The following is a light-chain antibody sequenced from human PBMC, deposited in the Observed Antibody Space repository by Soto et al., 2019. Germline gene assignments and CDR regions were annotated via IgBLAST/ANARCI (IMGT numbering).Light chain of an antibody. CDR3: QQSYSTPPT. J-gene: IGKJ1*01. CDR2: AAS. V-gene: IGKV1-39*01. Sequence: DIQMTQSPSSLSAPVGDRVTITCRASQSISSYLNWYQQKPGKAPKLLIYAASSLQSGVPSRFSGSGSGTDFTLTISRLQPEDFATYYCQQSYSTPPTFGQGTKVEIK. CDR1: QSISSY.